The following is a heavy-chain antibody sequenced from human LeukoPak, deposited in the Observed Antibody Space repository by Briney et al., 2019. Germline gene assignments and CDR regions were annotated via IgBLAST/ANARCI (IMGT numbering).Heavy chain of an antibody. V-gene: IGHV3-23*01. Sequence: GGSLRLSCAASGFTFSSYAMSWVRQAPGKGLEWVSAISGSGGSTYYADSVKGRFTIPRDNSKNTLYLQMNSLRAEDTAVYYCARDPTTRSNRAQFYSDYWGQGTLVIVSS. J-gene: IGHJ4*02. CDR3: ARDPTTRSNRAQFYSDY. D-gene: IGHD4-17*01. CDR1: GFTFSSYA. CDR2: ISGSGGST.